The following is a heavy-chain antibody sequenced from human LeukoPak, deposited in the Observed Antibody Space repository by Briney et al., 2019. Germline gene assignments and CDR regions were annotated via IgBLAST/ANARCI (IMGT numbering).Heavy chain of an antibody. D-gene: IGHD3-10*01. CDR3: AKDSEYYYGSGSPFDY. V-gene: IGHV3-48*03. J-gene: IGHJ4*02. CDR1: GFTFSSYE. Sequence: GGSLRLSCAASGFTFSSYEMNWVRQAPGKGLEWVSYISSSGSTIYYADSVKGRFTISRDNAKNSLYLQMNSLRAEDTALYYCAKDSEYYYGSGSPFDYWGQGTLVTVSS. CDR2: ISSSGSTI.